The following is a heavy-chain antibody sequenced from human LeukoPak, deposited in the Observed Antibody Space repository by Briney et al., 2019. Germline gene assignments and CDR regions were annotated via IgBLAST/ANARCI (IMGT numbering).Heavy chain of an antibody. J-gene: IGHJ4*02. CDR1: GYDFTSYY. Sequence: ASVKVSCKASGYDFTSYYLHWLRQAPGQGLEWMAIISPSSGSTSFAQKFQGRLSMTRDTSTSTVYMELRSLRSEDTAVYYCARGSSTAVVILDPYYFDSWGQGTLVTVSS. V-gene: IGHV1-46*01. D-gene: IGHD3-22*01. CDR2: ISPSSGST. CDR3: ARGSSTAVVILDPYYFDS.